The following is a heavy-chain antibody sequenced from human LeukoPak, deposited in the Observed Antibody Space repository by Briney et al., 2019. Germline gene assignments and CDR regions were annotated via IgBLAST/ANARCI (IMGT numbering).Heavy chain of an antibody. CDR3: AKEGTYYDFWSGYHPYYFDY. D-gene: IGHD3-3*01. J-gene: IGHJ4*02. Sequence: GGSLRLSCAASGFTFDDYAMHWVRQAPGKGLEWVSLISGDGGSTYYADSVKGRFTTSRDNSKNSLYLQMNSLRTEDTALYYCAKEGTYYDFWSGYHPYYFDYWGQGTLVTVSS. V-gene: IGHV3-43*02. CDR1: GFTFDDYA. CDR2: ISGDGGST.